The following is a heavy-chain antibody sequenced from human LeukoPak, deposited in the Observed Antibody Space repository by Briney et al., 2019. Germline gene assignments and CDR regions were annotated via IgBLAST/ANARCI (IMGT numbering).Heavy chain of an antibody. J-gene: IGHJ6*03. V-gene: IGHV1-46*01. CDR2: IHPSGGGT. Sequence: ASVKVSCKASGYTFTNYYMHWVRQAPGQGLEWMGLIHPSGGGTSYAQNFQGRVTMTRDTSTSTVYMELSSLRSEDTAVYYCARGYCSSTSCFLYYYYMDVWGKGTTVTVSS. D-gene: IGHD2-2*01. CDR1: GYTFTNYY. CDR3: ARGYCSSTSCFLYYYYMDV.